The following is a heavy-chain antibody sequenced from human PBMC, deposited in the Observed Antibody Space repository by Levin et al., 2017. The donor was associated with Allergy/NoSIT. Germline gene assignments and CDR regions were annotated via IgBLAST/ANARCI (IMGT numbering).Heavy chain of an antibody. Sequence: GGSLRLSCAASGFTFSSYAMSWVRQAPGKGLEWVSAISGSGGSTYYADSVKGRFTISRDNSKNTLYLQMNSLRAEDTAVYYCAKVEQDYDFWSGYWVDNGFDPWGQGTLVTVSS. CDR2: ISGSGGST. D-gene: IGHD3-3*01. CDR1: GFTFSSYA. J-gene: IGHJ5*02. V-gene: IGHV3-23*01. CDR3: AKVEQDYDFWSGYWVDNGFDP.